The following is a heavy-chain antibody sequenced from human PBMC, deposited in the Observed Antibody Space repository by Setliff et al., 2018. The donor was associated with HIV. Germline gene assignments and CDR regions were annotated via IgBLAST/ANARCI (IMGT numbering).Heavy chain of an antibody. Sequence: SVKVSCKASGGTFRSHEISWVRQAPGQGLEWMGGIVPILNTGNYAPKFQGRVTITADESTTTAYMELSSLRSEDTAVYYCARGDGTKYYYYYYMDVWGKGTTVTVSS. CDR1: GGTFRSHE. CDR2: IVPILNTG. V-gene: IGHV1-69*13. CDR3: ARGDGTKYYYYYYMDV. J-gene: IGHJ6*03. D-gene: IGHD1-7*01.